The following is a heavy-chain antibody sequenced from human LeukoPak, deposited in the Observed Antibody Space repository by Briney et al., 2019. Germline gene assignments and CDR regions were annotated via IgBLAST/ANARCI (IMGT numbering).Heavy chain of an antibody. J-gene: IGHJ4*02. CDR1: GYTFNTYG. D-gene: IGHD6-25*01. CDR3: LRDAQRPRLTPDY. CDR2: ISTYNGDT. Sequence: GASVKVSCKASGYTFNTYGISWVRQAPGQGLEWMGWISTYNGDTNYVQNLQGRVTMTTDTSTSTAYMELMGLRSDDTAVYYCLRDAQRPRLTPDYWGQGTLVTVSS. V-gene: IGHV1-18*01.